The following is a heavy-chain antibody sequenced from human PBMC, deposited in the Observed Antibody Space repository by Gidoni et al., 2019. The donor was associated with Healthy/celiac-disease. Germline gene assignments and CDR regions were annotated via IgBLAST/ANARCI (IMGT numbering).Heavy chain of an antibody. CDR3: ARDRGSSGFDY. Sequence: EVQLVESGGGLVQPGGSLRLSCAASGFTFRSYWMSWVRQAPGKGLEWVANIKQDGSEKYYVDSVKGRFTISRDNAKNSLYLQMNSLRAEDTAVYYCARDRGSSGFDYWGQGTLVTVSS. D-gene: IGHD6-19*01. CDR1: GFTFRSYW. J-gene: IGHJ4*02. V-gene: IGHV3-7*03. CDR2: IKQDGSEK.